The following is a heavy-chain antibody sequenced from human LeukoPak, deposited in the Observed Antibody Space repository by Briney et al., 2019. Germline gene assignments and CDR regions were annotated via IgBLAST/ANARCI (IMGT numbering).Heavy chain of an antibody. J-gene: IGHJ4*02. Sequence: ASVKVSCKASGYTFTSYDINWVRQATGQGLEWMGWMNPNSGNTHYAQKLQGRVTMTTDTSTSTAYMELRSLRSDDTAVYYCARGWAAPRFDYWGQGTLVTVSS. D-gene: IGHD6-6*01. V-gene: IGHV1-8*01. CDR1: GYTFTSYD. CDR3: ARGWAAPRFDY. CDR2: MNPNSGNT.